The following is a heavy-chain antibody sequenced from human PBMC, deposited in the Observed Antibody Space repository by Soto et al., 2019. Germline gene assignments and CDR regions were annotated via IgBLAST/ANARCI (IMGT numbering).Heavy chain of an antibody. D-gene: IGHD6-6*01. V-gene: IGHV1-2*02. CDR1: GDTVSGGC. CDR3: ARGSSSSGRAFDI. CDR2: RNPNSGGT. J-gene: IGHJ3*02. Sequence: ASLKVSCKASGDTVSGGCMHWGRQAPGQGLEWSGWRNPNSGGTNHAQKFQGRGTMTRDTSISTADMELSRLRSDDTAGYYCARGSSSSGRAFDIWGQGTMVPVSS.